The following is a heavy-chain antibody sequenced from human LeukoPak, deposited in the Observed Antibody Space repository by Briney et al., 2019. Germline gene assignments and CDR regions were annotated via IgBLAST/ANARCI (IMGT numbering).Heavy chain of an antibody. J-gene: IGHJ4*02. Sequence: PSETLSLTCTVSGGSISSYYWSWIRQPPGKGLEWIGYMYLGGSSNYNPSLKSRVTISVDTSKNQLSLNLNSVTAADTAVYYCTRASRGYSYGFAEYWGQGTLVTVSS. CDR3: TRASRGYSYGFAEY. CDR2: MYLGGSS. CDR1: GGSISSYY. V-gene: IGHV4-59*01. D-gene: IGHD5-18*01.